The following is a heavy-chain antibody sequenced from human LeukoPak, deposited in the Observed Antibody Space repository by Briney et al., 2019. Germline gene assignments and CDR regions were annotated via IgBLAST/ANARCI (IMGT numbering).Heavy chain of an antibody. CDR3: ARGSQVPQLWSPYYYYGMDV. CDR1: GGSISSYY. V-gene: IGHV4-59*01. D-gene: IGHD5-18*01. CDR2: IYYSGST. J-gene: IGHJ6*02. Sequence: PSETLSLTCTVSGGSISSYYWSWIRQPPGEGLEWIGYIYYSGSTNYSPSLKSRVTISVDTSKNQFSLKLSSVTAADTAVYYCARGSQVPQLWSPYYYYGMDVWGQGTTVTVSS.